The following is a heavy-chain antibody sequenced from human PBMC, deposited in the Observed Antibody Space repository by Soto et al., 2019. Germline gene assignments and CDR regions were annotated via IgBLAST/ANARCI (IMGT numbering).Heavy chain of an antibody. CDR3: ARERRQLYVPYNCFDP. D-gene: IGHD2-2*02. J-gene: IGHJ5*02. CDR2: IIPILGIA. V-gene: IGHV1-69*08. Sequence: QVQLVQSGAEVKKPGSSVKVSCKASGGTFSSYTISWVRQAPGQGLEWVGRIIPILGIANYAQTFQGRVTIAADKSTSTADMELSSLRSEDTAVYYCARERRQLYVPYNCFDPWGQGTLVTVSS. CDR1: GGTFSSYT.